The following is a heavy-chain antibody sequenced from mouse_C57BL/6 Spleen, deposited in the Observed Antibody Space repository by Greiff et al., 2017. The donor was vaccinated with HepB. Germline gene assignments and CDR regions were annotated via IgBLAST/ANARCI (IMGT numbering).Heavy chain of an antibody. V-gene: IGHV1-85*01. CDR2: IYPRDGST. CDR1: GYTFTSYD. Sequence: VQLQQSGPELVKPGASVKLSCKASGYTFTSYDINWVKQRPGQGLEWIGWIYPRDGSTKYNEKFKGKATLTVDTSSSTAYMELLSLTSEDSAVYFCASGTGFAYWGQGTLVTVSA. CDR3: ASGTGFAY. D-gene: IGHD4-1*01. J-gene: IGHJ3*01.